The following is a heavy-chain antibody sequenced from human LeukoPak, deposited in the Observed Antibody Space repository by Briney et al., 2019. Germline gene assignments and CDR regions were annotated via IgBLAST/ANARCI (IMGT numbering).Heavy chain of an antibody. CDR1: GGSISSSRYY. CDR2: IYYSGST. V-gene: IGHV4-39*01. Sequence: SETLSLTCTVSGGSISSSRYYWGWIRQPPGKGLEWIGSIYYSGSTYYNPSLKSRVSISVDTSKNQFSLKLSSVTATDTAVYDCERHAYYYYYMDVWGTGTTVTVSS. J-gene: IGHJ6*03. CDR3: ERHAYYYYYMDV.